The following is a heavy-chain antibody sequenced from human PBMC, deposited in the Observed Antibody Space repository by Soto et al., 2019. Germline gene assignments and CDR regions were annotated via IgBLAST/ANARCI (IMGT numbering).Heavy chain of an antibody. V-gene: IGHV1-8*02. CDR2: MNPGSGDT. CDR3: ARMESFGSLNWLHP. D-gene: IGHD5-18*01. Sequence: ASVKVSCKASGYTFTNNDVSWVRQATGQGLEWMGWMNPGSGDTGYAQKFQGRVTMTRDISIATAYMELNSLTSEDTAIYYCARMESFGSLNWLHPWGQGTMVTVYS. CDR1: GYTFTNND. J-gene: IGHJ5*02.